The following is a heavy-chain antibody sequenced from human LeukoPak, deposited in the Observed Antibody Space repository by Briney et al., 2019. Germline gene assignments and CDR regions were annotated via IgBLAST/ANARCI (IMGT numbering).Heavy chain of an antibody. J-gene: IGHJ4*02. CDR1: GGSFSGYY. D-gene: IGHD6-13*01. CDR2: INHRGST. V-gene: IGHV4-34*01. CDR3: ARSSSSWYNDF. Sequence: SETLSLTCAVYGGSFSGYYWSWIRQPPGKGLEWIGEINHRGSTNYNPSLKSRVTISVDTSKNQFSLKLSSVTAADTAVYYRARSSSSWYNDFWGQGTLVTVSS.